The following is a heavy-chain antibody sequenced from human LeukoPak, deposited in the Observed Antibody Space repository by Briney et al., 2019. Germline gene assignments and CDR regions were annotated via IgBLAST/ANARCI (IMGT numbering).Heavy chain of an antibody. Sequence: SESLSLTCGVHGVSITAYYWSWIRQSPGEALEWIGEVAPSGYTIYNPSLKSRVTMSVDTSKNQLSLTLTSLTRVDMAIYYCARIRCEPTQHRCYNYWGRGALVTVSS. CDR3: ARIRCEPTQHRCYNY. V-gene: IGHV4-34*01. CDR2: VAPSGYT. CDR1: GVSITAYY. D-gene: IGHD2-21*01. J-gene: IGHJ4*02.